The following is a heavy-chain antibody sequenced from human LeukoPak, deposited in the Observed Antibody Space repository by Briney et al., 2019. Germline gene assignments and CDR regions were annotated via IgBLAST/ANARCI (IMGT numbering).Heavy chain of an antibody. Sequence: PSETLSLTCTVSGGSISSLYWNWIRQPPGKGLEWIGYIYYSGSTNYNPSLKSRVTISVDTSKNQFSLKLSSVTAADTAVYYCARVSDYGAFDIWGQGTMVTVSS. CDR2: IYYSGST. CDR1: GGSISSLY. CDR3: ARVSDYGAFDI. J-gene: IGHJ3*02. V-gene: IGHV4-59*12. D-gene: IGHD4-17*01.